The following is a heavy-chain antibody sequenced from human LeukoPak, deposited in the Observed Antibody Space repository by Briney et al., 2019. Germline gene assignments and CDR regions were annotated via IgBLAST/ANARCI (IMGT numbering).Heavy chain of an antibody. D-gene: IGHD1-14*01. CDR2: IGAAGAHA. J-gene: IGHJ3*02. Sequence: GGSLRLSCAAPGFRFSNHDMHWVRQAPGKGLEFVSSIGAAGAHAFYADSVKGRFTISRDNFQSTMYLQMDGLRPEDSAVYYCARELGGTKTGGFDIWGQGTVVTVSS. CDR3: ARELGGTKTGGFDI. CDR1: GFRFSNHD. V-gene: IGHV3-64*02.